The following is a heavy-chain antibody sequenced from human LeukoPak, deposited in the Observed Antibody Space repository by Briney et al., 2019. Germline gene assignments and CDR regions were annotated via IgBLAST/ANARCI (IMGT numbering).Heavy chain of an antibody. CDR1: GFTFSSYA. CDR3: AKVDRGHFDY. Sequence: PGGSLRLPCAASGFTFSSYAMSWVRQAPGKGLEWVSAISGSGGSTYYADSVKGRFTISRDNSKNTPYLQMNSLRAEDTAVYYCAKVDRGHFDYWGQGTLVTVSS. D-gene: IGHD6-25*01. J-gene: IGHJ4*02. V-gene: IGHV3-23*01. CDR2: ISGSGGST.